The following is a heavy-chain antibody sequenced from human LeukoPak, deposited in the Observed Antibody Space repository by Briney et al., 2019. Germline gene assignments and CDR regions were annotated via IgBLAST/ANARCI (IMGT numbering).Heavy chain of an antibody. CDR2: INPNSGGT. J-gene: IGHJ4*02. V-gene: IGHV1-2*02. Sequence: ASVKVSCKASGYTFTSYGISWVRQAPGQGLEWMGWINPNSGGTNYAQKFQGRVTMTRDTPISTAYMELSRLRSDDTAVYYCARALKYTGSRPDYWGQGTLVTVSS. CDR1: GYTFTSYG. D-gene: IGHD1-26*01. CDR3: ARALKYTGSRPDY.